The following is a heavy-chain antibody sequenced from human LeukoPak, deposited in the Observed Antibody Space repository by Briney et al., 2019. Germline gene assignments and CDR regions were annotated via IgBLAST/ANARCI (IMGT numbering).Heavy chain of an antibody. J-gene: IGHJ4*02. CDR3: ARHRPYSSGWRHFDY. CDR1: GYSFTSYW. D-gene: IGHD6-19*01. Sequence: GESLKISCKGSGYSFTSYWIGWVRQMPGKGLEWMGIIYPGDSDTRYSPSFQGQVTISADKSISTAYLRWSSLTASDTAMYYCARHRPYSSGWRHFDYWGQGTLVTVSP. CDR2: IYPGDSDT. V-gene: IGHV5-51*01.